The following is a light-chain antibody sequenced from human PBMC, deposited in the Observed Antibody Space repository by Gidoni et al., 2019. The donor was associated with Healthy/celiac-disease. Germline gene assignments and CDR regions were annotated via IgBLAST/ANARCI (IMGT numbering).Light chain of an antibody. Sequence: QSVLTQPPSVSGAPGQRVTISCTGSSSNIGAGYDVHWYQQLPGTAPKLLIYGNSKRPSGVPDRFSGSKSGTSASLAITGLQAEDEADYYCQSYDSSLSGPVFGTGTKVTVL. J-gene: IGLJ1*01. CDR1: SSNIGAGYD. CDR3: QSYDSSLSGPV. V-gene: IGLV1-40*01. CDR2: GNS.